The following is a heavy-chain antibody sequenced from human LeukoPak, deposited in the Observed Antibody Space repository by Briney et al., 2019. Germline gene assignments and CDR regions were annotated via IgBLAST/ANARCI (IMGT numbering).Heavy chain of an antibody. J-gene: IGHJ4*02. D-gene: IGHD3-9*01. CDR2: GDYSGGT. CDR1: GDSFSSVTDY. V-gene: IGHV4-39*07. CDR3: ASKLFTLRYFDY. Sequence: PSETLSLTCTVSGDSFSSVTDYWAWIRQPPGKGLEGIASGDYSGGTYYNPSLESRVAISADMSKNQFSLKLTSVTGADTAVYYCASKLFTLRYFDYWGQGTLVTVSS.